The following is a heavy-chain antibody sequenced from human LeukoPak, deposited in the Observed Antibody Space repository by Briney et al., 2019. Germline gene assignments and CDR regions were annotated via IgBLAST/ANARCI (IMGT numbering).Heavy chain of an antibody. J-gene: IGHJ3*02. CDR3: ATGSGSYPGVGDAFDI. V-gene: IGHV1-69*13. D-gene: IGHD1-26*01. Sequence: SVKVSCKASGGTFSSYAISWVRQAPGQGLEWMGGIIPIFGTANYAQKFQGRVTITADESTSTAYMELSSLRSEDTAVYYCATGSGSYPGVGDAFDIWGQGTMVTVSS. CDR2: IIPIFGTA. CDR1: GGTFSSYA.